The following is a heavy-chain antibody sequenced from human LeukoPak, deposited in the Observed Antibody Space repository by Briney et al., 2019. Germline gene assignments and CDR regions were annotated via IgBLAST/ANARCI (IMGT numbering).Heavy chain of an antibody. CDR2: IGNKAYGGTT. Sequence: GGSLRLSCTTSGFTFGDYAMSWVRQAPGKGLEWVGFIGNKAYGGTTEYAASVKGRFTISRDDSKSIAYLQMNSLKTEDTAVYYCTRDKAIFGVVIKYYFDYWGQGTLVTVSS. CDR1: GFTFGDYA. J-gene: IGHJ4*02. CDR3: TRDKAIFGVVIKYYFDY. D-gene: IGHD3-3*01. V-gene: IGHV3-49*04.